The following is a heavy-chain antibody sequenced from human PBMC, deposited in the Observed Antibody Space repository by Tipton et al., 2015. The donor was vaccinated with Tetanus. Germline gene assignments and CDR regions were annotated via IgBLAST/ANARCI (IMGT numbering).Heavy chain of an antibody. J-gene: IGHJ4*02. CDR3: ARAHCTDGVCNFDF. Sequence: EVQLVQSGGEVKKPGESLKISCKGSGYIFTNYWIGWVRQKPGKGLEWMGIIYPGDSDTRYSPSLQGQVTISADKSINTAYLQWSSLKASDASVFYCARAHCTDGVCNFDFWGQGALVTVAS. V-gene: IGHV5-51*01. CDR2: IYPGDSDT. D-gene: IGHD2-8*01. CDR1: GYIFTNYW.